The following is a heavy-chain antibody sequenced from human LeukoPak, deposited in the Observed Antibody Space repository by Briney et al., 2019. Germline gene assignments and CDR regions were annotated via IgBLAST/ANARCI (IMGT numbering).Heavy chain of an antibody. CDR3: ARGPGSSGWSQYFDY. Sequence: PGGSLRLSCSASGFSFRSYAMHWVRQAPGKGLEYVSAISSNGGSTYYANSVKGRFTISRDNSKNTLYLQMGSLRAEDMAVYYCARGPGSSGWSQYFDYWGQGTLVTVSS. CDR2: ISSNGGST. CDR1: GFSFRSYA. J-gene: IGHJ4*02. D-gene: IGHD6-19*01. V-gene: IGHV3-64*01.